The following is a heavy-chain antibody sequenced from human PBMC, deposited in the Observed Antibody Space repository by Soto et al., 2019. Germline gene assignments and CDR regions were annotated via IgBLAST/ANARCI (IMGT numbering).Heavy chain of an antibody. CDR2: ISSSSSTI. Sequence: GGSLRLSCAASGFTFSSYSMNWVRQAPGKGLEWVSYISSSSSTIYYADSVKGRFTISRDNAKNSLYLQMNSLRAEDTAVYYCAREVEMATINGFDYWGQGTLVTSPQ. V-gene: IGHV3-48*01. J-gene: IGHJ4*02. CDR3: AREVEMATINGFDY. CDR1: GFTFSSYS. D-gene: IGHD5-12*01.